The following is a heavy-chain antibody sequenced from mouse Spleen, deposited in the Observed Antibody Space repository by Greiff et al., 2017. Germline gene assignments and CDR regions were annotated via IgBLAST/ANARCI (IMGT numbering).Heavy chain of an antibody. Sequence: EVKLMESGGGLVKPGGSLKLSCAASGFTFSSYAMSWVRQTPEKRLEWVATISSGGSYTYYPDSVKGRFTISRDNAKNTLYLQMSSLRSEDTAMYYCARQRYDYAMDYWGQGTSVTVSS. CDR2: ISSGGSYT. J-gene: IGHJ4*01. D-gene: IGHD2-3*01. CDR3: ARQRYDYAMDY. CDR1: GFTFSSYA. V-gene: IGHV5-9-3*01.